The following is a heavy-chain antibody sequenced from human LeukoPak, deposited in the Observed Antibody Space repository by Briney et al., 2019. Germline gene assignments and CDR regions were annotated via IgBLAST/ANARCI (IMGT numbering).Heavy chain of an antibody. V-gene: IGHV4-59*01. CDR3: AREVGGYGGNWFDP. CDR1: GGPFSGYY. CDR2: IYYSGST. Sequence: PSETLSLTCAVYGGPFSGYYWSWTRQPPGKGLEWIGYIYYSGSTYYNPSLKSRVTISVDTSKNQFSLKLSSVTAADTAVYYCAREVGGYGGNWFDPWGQGTLVTVSS. D-gene: IGHD4-23*01. J-gene: IGHJ5*02.